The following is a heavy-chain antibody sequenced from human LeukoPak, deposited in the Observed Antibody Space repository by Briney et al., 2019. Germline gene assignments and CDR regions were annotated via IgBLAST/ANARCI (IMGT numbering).Heavy chain of an antibody. CDR3: ASDWQCGIATRLNHFDY. J-gene: IGHJ4*02. V-gene: IGHV4-39*01. D-gene: IGHD6-6*01. Sequence: KPSETLSLTCTVSGGSISSSNYYSGWIRQPPGKGLEWIGSIYYSGSTYYNPSLKSRVTISVDTSKNQFSLKLSSVTAADTAVYFCASDWQCGIATRLNHFDYWGQGTLVTVSS. CDR1: GGSISSSNYY. CDR2: IYYSGST.